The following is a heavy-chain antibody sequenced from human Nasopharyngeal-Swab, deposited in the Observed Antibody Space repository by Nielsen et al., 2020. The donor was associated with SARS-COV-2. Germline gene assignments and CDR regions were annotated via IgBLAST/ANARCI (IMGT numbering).Heavy chain of an antibody. Sequence: SLKISCAASGFTFDDYGMHWVRQAPGKGLEWVSGISWNSLAIAHADSARGRFTISRDNGKNSLYLQMNSLRPEDTAFYYCARSRSYYASGSLFDFWGQGTLVTVSS. V-gene: IGHV3-9*01. CDR1: GFTFDDYG. CDR3: ARSRSYYASGSLFDF. D-gene: IGHD3-10*01. CDR2: ISWNSLAI. J-gene: IGHJ4*02.